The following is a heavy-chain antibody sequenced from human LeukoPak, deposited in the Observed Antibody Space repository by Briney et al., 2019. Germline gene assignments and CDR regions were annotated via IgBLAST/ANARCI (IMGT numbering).Heavy chain of an antibody. J-gene: IGHJ4*02. CDR1: GGTFSSYA. CDR2: IIPILGIA. CDR3: ARDVGYSSSSSPRDY. Sequence: SVKVSCKASGGTFSSYAISWVRQAPGQGLEWMGRIIPILGIANYAQKFQGRVTITADKSTSTAYMELSSLRSEDTAVYYCARDVGYSSSSSPRDYWGLGTLVTVSS. D-gene: IGHD6-6*01. V-gene: IGHV1-69*04.